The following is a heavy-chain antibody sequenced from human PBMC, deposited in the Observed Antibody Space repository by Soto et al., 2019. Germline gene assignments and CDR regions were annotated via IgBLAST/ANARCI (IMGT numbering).Heavy chain of an antibody. Sequence: EVQLVESGGGLVQPGGSLRLSCAASGFTFSDHYMDWVRQAPGKGLEWVGRSKNKADSYTTEYAASVKGRFTISRDGSKNSLFRTMHSLKTGDTAVFYCTVWGSGNDFGAAWGQGILVTVSS. CDR3: TVWGSGNDFGAA. V-gene: IGHV3-72*01. J-gene: IGHJ4*02. CDR1: GFTFSDHY. CDR2: SKNKADSYTT. D-gene: IGHD3-10*01.